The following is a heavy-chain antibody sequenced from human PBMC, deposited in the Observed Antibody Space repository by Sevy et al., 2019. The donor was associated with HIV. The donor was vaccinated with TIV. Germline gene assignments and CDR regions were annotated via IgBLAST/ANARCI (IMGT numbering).Heavy chain of an antibody. Sequence: SETLSLTCTVSGGSISTTDYYWSWIRQPPGKGLEWIGYIHYTGTTYYNPSLKSRVSRISVDTSRNQFSLKLSSVTAANTAVYYCARGVGGPRVMITFGGVKYGFDFWGQGRMVTVSS. CDR3: ARGVGGPRVMITFGGVKYGFDF. D-gene: IGHD3-16*01. CDR2: IHYTGTT. J-gene: IGHJ3*01. CDR1: GGSISTTDYY. V-gene: IGHV4-30-4*01.